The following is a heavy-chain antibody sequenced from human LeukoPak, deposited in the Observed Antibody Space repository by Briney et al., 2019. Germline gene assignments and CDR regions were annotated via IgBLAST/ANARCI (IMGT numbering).Heavy chain of an antibody. CDR2: IYYSGST. CDR1: GGSISSSSYY. CDR3: ARRGYIAAAGIPSYYYYMDV. J-gene: IGHJ6*03. D-gene: IGHD6-13*01. Sequence: SETLSLTCTVSGGSISSSSYYWGWIRQPPGKGLEWIGSIYYSGSTNYNPSLKSRVTISVDTSKNQFSLKLSSVTAADTAVYYCARRGYIAAAGIPSYYYYMDVWGKGTTVTVSS. V-gene: IGHV4-39*07.